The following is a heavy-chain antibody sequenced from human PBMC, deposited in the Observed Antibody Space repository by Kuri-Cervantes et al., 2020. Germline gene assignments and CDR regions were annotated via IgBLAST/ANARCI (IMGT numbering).Heavy chain of an antibody. CDR1: GFSFGSYR. V-gene: IGHV3-48*01. D-gene: IGHD1-7*01. Sequence: GGSLRPSWAASGFSFGSYRMNWVRQAPGKGLEWVSYISSSSSTIYYADSVKGRFTISRDNAKNSLYLQMNSLRAEDTAVYYCARDGNAANSRDAFDIWGLGTMVTVSS. CDR3: ARDGNAANSRDAFDI. J-gene: IGHJ3*02. CDR2: ISSSSSTI.